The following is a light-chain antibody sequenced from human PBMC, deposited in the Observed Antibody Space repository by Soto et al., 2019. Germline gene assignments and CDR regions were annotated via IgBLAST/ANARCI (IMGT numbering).Light chain of an antibody. CDR1: QDISRW. Sequence: DIQMTQSPATLSASVGDRVSITCRASQDISRWLAWYQQKPGKAPKVLIWDATSLQRGVPSRFTGSGSGTEFTLTTTGLQPDDFATYYCQQYNGYRTWTFGQGTKVDIK. CDR3: QQYNGYRTWT. CDR2: DAT. V-gene: IGKV1-5*01. J-gene: IGKJ1*01.